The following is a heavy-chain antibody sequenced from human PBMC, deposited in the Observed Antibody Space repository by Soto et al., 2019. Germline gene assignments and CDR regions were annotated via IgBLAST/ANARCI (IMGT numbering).Heavy chain of an antibody. J-gene: IGHJ6*02. CDR2: ASFDGSNK. V-gene: IGHV3-30-3*01. D-gene: IGHD6-19*01. Sequence: QMQLVESGGGVVQPGGSLRLSCAASGFTFNYYPMHWVRQAPGKGLEWVAVASFDGSNKYYADSVKGRFTISKDNSKNTLYLRMNSLRREDTAVYYCARLPGPLVAVLYIYPLDGREAMSDVDVWGQGTTVTVSS. CDR1: GFTFNYYP. CDR3: ARLPGPLVAVLYIYPLDGREAMSDVDV.